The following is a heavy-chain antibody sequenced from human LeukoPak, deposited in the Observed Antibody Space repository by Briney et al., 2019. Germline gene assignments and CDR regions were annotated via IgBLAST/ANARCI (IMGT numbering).Heavy chain of an antibody. CDR2: IKQDGSEK. D-gene: IGHD1-26*01. Sequence: GGSLRLSCAASGFTFSSYAMSWVRQAPGKGLEWVANIKQDGSEKYYVDSVKGRFTISRDNAKNSLYLQMNSLRAEDTAVYYCARVSGNYYRWFDSWGQGTLVTVSS. V-gene: IGHV3-7*03. CDR3: ARVSGNYYRWFDS. J-gene: IGHJ5*01. CDR1: GFTFSSYA.